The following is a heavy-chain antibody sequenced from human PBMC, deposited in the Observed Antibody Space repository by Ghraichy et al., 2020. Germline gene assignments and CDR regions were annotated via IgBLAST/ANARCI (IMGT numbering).Heavy chain of an antibody. J-gene: IGHJ3*01. CDR1: GSTFTHAW. CDR2: IKSKIDGGTT. Sequence: GSLRLSCAVSGSTFTHAWMNWVRQAPGKGLEWVGRIKSKIDGGTTDYAAHVKGRFIISRDGSKNTVYMQMSSLKTEETAVYYCTSRRDLVVTPTIDDFDVWGEGKMV. V-gene: IGHV3-15*01. CDR3: TSRRDLVVTPTIDDFDV. D-gene: IGHD4-23*01.